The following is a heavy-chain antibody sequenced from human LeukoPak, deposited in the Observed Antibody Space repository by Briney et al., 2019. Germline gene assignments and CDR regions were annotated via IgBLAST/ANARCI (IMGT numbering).Heavy chain of an antibody. CDR3: ARVLTPRFFDY. CDR1: GGSFSGYY. D-gene: IGHD2-15*01. CDR2: INHSGST. V-gene: IGHV4-34*01. J-gene: IGHJ4*02. Sequence: SETLSLTCAVYGGSFSGYYWSWIRQPPGKGLEWIGEINHSGSTNYNPSLKSRVTISVDTSKNQFSLKLSSVTAADTAVYYCARVLTPRFFDYWAREPWSPSPQ.